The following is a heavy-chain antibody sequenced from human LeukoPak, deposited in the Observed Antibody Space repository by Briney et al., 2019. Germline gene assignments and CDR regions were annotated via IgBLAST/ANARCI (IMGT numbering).Heavy chain of an antibody. CDR2: IGTAGDT. CDR1: GFTFSSYD. CDR3: ARAYRVRFQPLLYFDY. Sequence: GGSLRLSCAASGFTFSSYDMHWVRQATGKGLEWVSAIGTAGDTYYPGSVKGRFTISRENAKNSLYLQMNSLRAGDTAVYYCARAYRVRFQPLLYFDYWGQGTLVTVPS. J-gene: IGHJ4*02. D-gene: IGHD2-8*01. V-gene: IGHV3-13*01.